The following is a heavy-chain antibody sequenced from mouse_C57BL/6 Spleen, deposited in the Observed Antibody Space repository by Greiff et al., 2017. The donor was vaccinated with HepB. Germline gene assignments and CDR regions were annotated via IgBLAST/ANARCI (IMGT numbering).Heavy chain of an antibody. CDR3: VRQGGGDYDGEFAY. V-gene: IGHV10-1*01. D-gene: IGHD2-4*01. CDR2: IRSKSNNYAT. CDR1: GFSFNTYA. Sequence: EVKLMESGGGLVQPKGSLKLSCAASGFSFNTYAMNWVRQAPGKGLEWVARIRSKSNNYATYYADSVKDRFTISRDDSESMLYLQMNNLKTEDTAMYYCVRQGGGDYDGEFAYWGQGTLVTVSA. J-gene: IGHJ3*01.